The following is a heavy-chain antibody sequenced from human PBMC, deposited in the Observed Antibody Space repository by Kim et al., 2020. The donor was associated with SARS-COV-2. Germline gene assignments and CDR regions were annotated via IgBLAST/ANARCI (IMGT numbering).Heavy chain of an antibody. CDR1: GFSLSNHI. V-gene: IGHV3-48*02. CDR3: ARVGAATAGGIDY. CDR2: ITPSSTTI. Sequence: GGSPRLSCAASGFSLSNHIMNWVRQAPGKGLEWVTYITPSSTTIYYADSVKGRFTVSRDNDKNALFLEMDSLRDEDTAVYYCARVGAATAGGIDYWGQGTLVTVSS. D-gene: IGHD2-21*02. J-gene: IGHJ4*02.